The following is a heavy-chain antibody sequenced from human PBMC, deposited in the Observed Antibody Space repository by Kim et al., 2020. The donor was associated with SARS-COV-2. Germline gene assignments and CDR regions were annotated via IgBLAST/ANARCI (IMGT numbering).Heavy chain of an antibody. CDR3: AREVVVSPDAFDI. CDR1: GLSFRSYE. V-gene: IGHV3-48*03. D-gene: IGHD3-22*01. J-gene: IGHJ3*02. CDR2: ISGSGTSK. Sequence: GGSLRLSCAASGLSFRSYEMNWVRQAPGKGLEWVSYISGSGTSKYYADSVKGRFTISRDNAKDLLYLQMNGLRAEDTAVYYCAREVVVSPDAFDIWGQGTMVTVSS.